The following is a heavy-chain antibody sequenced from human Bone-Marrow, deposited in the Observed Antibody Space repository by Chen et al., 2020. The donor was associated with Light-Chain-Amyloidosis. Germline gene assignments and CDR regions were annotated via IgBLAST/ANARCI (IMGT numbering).Heavy chain of an antibody. V-gene: IGHV5-51*01. D-gene: IGHD5-12*01. CDR3: ARRRDGYNFDY. CDR1: GYTFPIYW. J-gene: IGHJ4*02. CDR2: IYPDDSDA. Sequence: EVQLEQSGPEVKRPWESLKISCKGSGYTFPIYWIGWVRQMPGKGLEWMGVIYPDDSDARYSPSFEGQVTISADKSITTAYLQWRSLKASDTAMYYCARRRDGYNFDYWGQGTLVTVSS.